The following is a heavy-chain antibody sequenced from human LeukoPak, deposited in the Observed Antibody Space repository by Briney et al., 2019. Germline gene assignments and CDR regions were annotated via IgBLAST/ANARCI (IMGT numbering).Heavy chain of an antibody. J-gene: IGHJ5*02. CDR1: GGSFSGYY. V-gene: IGHV4-34*01. Sequence: SETLSLTCAVYGGSFSGYYWSWIRQPPGKGLEWIGEINHSGSTNYNPSLRSRVTISVDTSKNQFSLKLSSVTAADTAVYYCARGRPVLLWFGEPSNWFDPWGQGTLVTVSS. CDR3: ARGRPVLLWFGEPSNWFDP. D-gene: IGHD3-10*01. CDR2: INHSGST.